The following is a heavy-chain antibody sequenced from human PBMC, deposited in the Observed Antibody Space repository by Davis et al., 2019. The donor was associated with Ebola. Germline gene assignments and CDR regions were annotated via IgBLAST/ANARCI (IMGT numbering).Heavy chain of an antibody. Sequence: ASVKVSCKASGYFFTGFYMHWVRQAPGQGLEWMGWINPHNGNTNYGQNVQGRVIMTSDTATTTAYMEVGSLRSDDTAVYYCARAQFPTTSDHWGQGTLVTVSS. CDR1: GYFFTGFY. J-gene: IGHJ4*02. CDR3: ARAQFPTTSDH. CDR2: INPHNGNT. D-gene: IGHD1-1*01. V-gene: IGHV1-18*04.